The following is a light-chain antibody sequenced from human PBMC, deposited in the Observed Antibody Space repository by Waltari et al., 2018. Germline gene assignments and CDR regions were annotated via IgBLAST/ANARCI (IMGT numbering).Light chain of an antibody. Sequence: QLVLTQSPSASASLGASVKLTCTLSRGHTTNIIAWLQPKPEKGPRYLMKVNSEGSHNKGVEIPDRFSGSSSGAERYLTISSLQSEDEADYYCQTGGHGTWVFGGGTRLTVL. CDR3: QTGGHGTWV. V-gene: IGLV4-69*01. CDR1: RGHTTNI. CDR2: VNSEGSH. J-gene: IGLJ3*02.